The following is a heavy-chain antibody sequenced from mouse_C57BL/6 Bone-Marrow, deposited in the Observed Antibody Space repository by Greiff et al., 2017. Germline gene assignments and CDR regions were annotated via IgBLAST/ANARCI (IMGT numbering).Heavy chain of an antibody. Sequence: QVQLKQPGAELVMPGASVKLSCKASGYTFTSYWMHWVKQRPGQGLEWIGEIDPSDSYTNYNQKFKGKSTLTVDKSSSTAYMQLSSLTSEDSAVYYWARWGYGSPPGSFDVWGTGTTVTVSS. CDR2: IDPSDSYT. D-gene: IGHD1-1*01. V-gene: IGHV1-69*01. CDR1: GYTFTSYW. CDR3: ARWGYGSPPGSFDV. J-gene: IGHJ1*03.